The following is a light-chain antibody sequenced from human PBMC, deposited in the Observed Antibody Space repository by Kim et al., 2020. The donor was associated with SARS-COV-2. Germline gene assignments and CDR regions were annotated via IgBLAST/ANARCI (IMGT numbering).Light chain of an antibody. CDR2: DAS. J-gene: IGKJ5*01. CDR1: QSVSSF. Sequence: SPGERATLSCRASQSVSSFLAWYQQKPGQAPRLLIYDASNRATGIPARFSGSGSRTDFTLTISSLEPEDFAVYYCQQRSNWPPITFGQGTRLEIK. CDR3: QQRSNWPPIT. V-gene: IGKV3-11*01.